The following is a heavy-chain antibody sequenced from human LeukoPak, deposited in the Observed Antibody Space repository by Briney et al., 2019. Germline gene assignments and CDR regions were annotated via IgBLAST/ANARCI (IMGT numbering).Heavy chain of an antibody. Sequence: GSLRLSCAASGFTFSSYSMNWVRPAPGRGLEWVSSIRFTGSYIYYADSVKGRFTISRDDAKNLLSLQMISLRVEDTAVYYCARAGSRRDGYNSDYWGQGTLVTVSS. CDR1: GFTFSSYS. J-gene: IGHJ4*02. V-gene: IGHV3-21*01. CDR3: ARAGSRRDGYNSDY. D-gene: IGHD5-24*01. CDR2: IRFTGSYI.